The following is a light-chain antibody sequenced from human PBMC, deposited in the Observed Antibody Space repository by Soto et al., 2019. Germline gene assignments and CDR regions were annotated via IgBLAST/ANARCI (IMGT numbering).Light chain of an antibody. CDR3: QHYNSYSPCT. Sequence: DIQMTQSPSTLSVSVGDRVTITCRASQSINSWLAWYQQKPGKAPKLLICDPFSLESVVPSTFSGSGSCTEFTLTISSLQVADVATSECQHYNSYSPCTFGGGTKVEIK. CDR1: QSINSW. J-gene: IGKJ4*01. CDR2: DPF. V-gene: IGKV1-5*01.